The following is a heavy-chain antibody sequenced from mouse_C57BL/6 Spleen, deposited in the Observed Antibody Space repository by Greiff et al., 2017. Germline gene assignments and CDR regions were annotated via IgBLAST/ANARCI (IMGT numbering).Heavy chain of an antibody. CDR3: ARLESFYAMDY. J-gene: IGHJ4*01. CDR2: IDPSDSYT. CDR1: GYTFTSYW. Sequence: QVQLQQPGAELVKPGASVKLSCKASGYTFTSYWMQWVKQRPGQGLEWIGEIDPSDSYTNYNQKFKGKATLTVDTSSSTAYMQLSSLTSEDSAVYYCARLESFYAMDYGGQGTSVTVSS. V-gene: IGHV1-50*01.